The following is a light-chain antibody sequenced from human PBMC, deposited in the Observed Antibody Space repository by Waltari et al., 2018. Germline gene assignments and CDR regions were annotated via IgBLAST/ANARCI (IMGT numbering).Light chain of an antibody. V-gene: IGLV1-51*02. J-gene: IGLJ3*02. CDR3: ATWDSSLSAWV. Sequence: QSVLTQPPSVSAAPGQKVTISCSGSSSNIGNNYVSWFQHVSGTAPKLLIYENKKRPSGLPDRFSGSKSGTSATLGITGLQTGDEAHYYCATWDSSLSAWVFGGGTKLTVL. CDR2: ENK. CDR1: SSNIGNNY.